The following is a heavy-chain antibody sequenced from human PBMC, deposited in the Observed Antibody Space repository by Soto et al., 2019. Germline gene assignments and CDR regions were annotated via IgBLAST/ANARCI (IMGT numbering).Heavy chain of an antibody. V-gene: IGHV4-59*01. CDR1: GGSIGSYH. D-gene: IGHD4-17*01. CDR3: ARDTVLTGMFAL. J-gene: IGHJ4*02. Sequence: PSETLSLTCTVSGGSIGSYHWSWVRQPPGKGLEWIASVYYTGTTNYNPSLGSRVTISIDAPENQISLKLTSVTAADTAFYYCARDTVLTGMFALWGQGTLVTVSS. CDR2: VYYTGTT.